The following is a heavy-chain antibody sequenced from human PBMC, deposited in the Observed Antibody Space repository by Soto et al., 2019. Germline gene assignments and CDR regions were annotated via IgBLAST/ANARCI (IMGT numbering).Heavy chain of an antibody. D-gene: IGHD3-10*02. Sequence: EVQLLESGGGLVQPGGSLRLSCAASGFTFRTYAMSWVRQAPGEGLEWVSGIFGSGGGISYADSVKGRFYISRDNSNNMLYLQMHSLRAEDTAVYYCAKDRQPDVRWSFDHWGQGTLVTVSS. J-gene: IGHJ4*02. V-gene: IGHV3-23*01. CDR2: IFGSGGGI. CDR1: GFTFRTYA. CDR3: AKDRQPDVRWSFDH.